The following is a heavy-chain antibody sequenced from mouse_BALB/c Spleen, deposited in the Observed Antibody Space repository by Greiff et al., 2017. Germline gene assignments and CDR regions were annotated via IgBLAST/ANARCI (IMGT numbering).Heavy chain of an antibody. V-gene: IGHV5-17*02. CDR3: ARRGYGNLWYFDV. Sequence: EVQRVESGGGLVQPGGSRKLSCAASGFTFSSFGMHWVRQAPEKGLEWVAYISSGSSTIYYADTVKGRFTISRDNPKNTLFLQMTSLRSEDTAMYYCARRGYGNLWYFDVWGAGTTVTVSS. D-gene: IGHD2-1*01. CDR2: ISSGSSTI. CDR1: GFTFSSFG. J-gene: IGHJ1*01.